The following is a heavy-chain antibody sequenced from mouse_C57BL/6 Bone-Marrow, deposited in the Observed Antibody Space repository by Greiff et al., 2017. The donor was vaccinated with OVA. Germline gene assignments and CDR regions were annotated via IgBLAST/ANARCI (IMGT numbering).Heavy chain of an antibody. V-gene: IGHV1-15*01. J-gene: IGHJ4*01. D-gene: IGHD2-5*01. CDR1: GYTFTDYE. Sequence: VQLQQSGAELVRPGASVTLSCKASGYTFTDYEMHWVKQTPVHGLEWIGAIDPATGGTAYNQKFKGKAILTADKSSSTAYMVLRSLTSEDSAVYYCTRGYSNYYAMDYWGQGTSVTAAS. CDR2: IDPATGGT. CDR3: TRGYSNYYAMDY.